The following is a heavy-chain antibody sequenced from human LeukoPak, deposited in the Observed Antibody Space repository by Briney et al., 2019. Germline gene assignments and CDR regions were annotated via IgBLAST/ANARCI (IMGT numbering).Heavy chain of an antibody. D-gene: IGHD6-19*01. CDR1: GGSISSGGYS. CDR3: ARKSAAAVADYDY. CDR2: IYHSGST. V-gene: IGHV4-30-2*01. Sequence: PSETLSLTCAVSGGSISSGGYSWSWIRQPPGKGLEWIGYIYHSGSTYYNPSLKSRVTISVDTSKNQFSLKLSSVTAADTAVYYCARKSAAAVADYDYWGQGTLVTVSS. J-gene: IGHJ4*02.